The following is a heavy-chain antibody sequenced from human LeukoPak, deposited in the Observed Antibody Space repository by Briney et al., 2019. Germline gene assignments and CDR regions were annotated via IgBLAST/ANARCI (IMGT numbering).Heavy chain of an antibody. CDR3: ARVPITGTTWYFDY. CDR1: GGSISSYY. J-gene: IGHJ4*02. CDR2: IYYSGST. D-gene: IGHD1-20*01. Sequence: SETLSLTCTVYGGSISSYYWSWIRQPPGKGLEWIGYIYYSGSTNYNPSLKSRVTISVDTSKNQFSLKLSSVTAADTAVYYCARVPITGTTWYFDYWGQGTLVTVSS. V-gene: IGHV4-59*01.